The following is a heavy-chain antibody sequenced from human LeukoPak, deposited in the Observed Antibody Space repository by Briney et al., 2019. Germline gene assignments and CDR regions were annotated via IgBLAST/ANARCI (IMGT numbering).Heavy chain of an antibody. CDR2: ISSSGSTI. CDR3: ARERIAAAGSKYYGMDV. CDR1: GFTFSDYY. D-gene: IGHD6-13*01. V-gene: IGHV3-11*01. J-gene: IGHJ6*02. Sequence: GGSLRLSCAASGFTFSDYYMSWIRQAPGKGLEWVSYISSSGSTIYYADSVKGRFTISRDNAKNSLYLQMNSPRAEDTAVYYCARERIAAAGSKYYGMDVWGQGTTVTVSS.